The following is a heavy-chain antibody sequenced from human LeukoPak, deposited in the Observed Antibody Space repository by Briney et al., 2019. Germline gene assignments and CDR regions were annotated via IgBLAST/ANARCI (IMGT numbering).Heavy chain of an antibody. CDR2: INPNSGGT. J-gene: IGHJ4*02. D-gene: IGHD1-26*01. Sequence: GASVKVSCKASGYTFTGYYMHWVRQAPGQGLEWMGWINPNSGGTNYAQKFQGRVTMTTDTSTSTAYMELRSLRSDDTAVYYCARDKWELLGGDYWGQGTLVTVSS. V-gene: IGHV1-2*02. CDR1: GYTFTGYY. CDR3: ARDKWELLGGDY.